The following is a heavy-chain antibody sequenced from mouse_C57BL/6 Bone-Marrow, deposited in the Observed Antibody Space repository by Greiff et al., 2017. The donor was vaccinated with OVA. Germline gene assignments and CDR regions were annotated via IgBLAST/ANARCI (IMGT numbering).Heavy chain of an antibody. CDR3: TRVPYWYSNYPYAMDY. V-gene: IGHV6-6*01. CDR2: IRNKANNHAT. Sequence: EVMLVESGGGLVQPGGSMKLSCAASGFTFRDAWMDWVRQSPEKGLEWVAEIRNKANNHATYYAESVKGRFTISRDDSKSSVYLQMNSLRAEDTGIYYCTRVPYWYSNYPYAMDYWGQGTSVTVPS. J-gene: IGHJ4*01. D-gene: IGHD2-5*01. CDR1: GFTFRDAW.